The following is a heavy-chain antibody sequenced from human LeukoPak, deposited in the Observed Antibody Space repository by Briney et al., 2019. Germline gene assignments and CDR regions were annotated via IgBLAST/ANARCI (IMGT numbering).Heavy chain of an antibody. J-gene: IGHJ4*02. V-gene: IGHV3-66*01. CDR1: GFTVRSNY. CDR3: AKRASGSGTSLYYFDY. Sequence: GGSLRLSCAASGFTVRSNYMSWVRQAPGKGLEWVSLIFNDGSTYYADSVKARFTISRDNSMDTLYLQMNSLRVEDTAVYYCAKRASGSGTSLYYFDYWGQGTLVTVSS. CDR2: IFNDGST. D-gene: IGHD3-10*01.